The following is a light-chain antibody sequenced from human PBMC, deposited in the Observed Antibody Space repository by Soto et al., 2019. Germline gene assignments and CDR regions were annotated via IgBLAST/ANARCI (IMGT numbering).Light chain of an antibody. J-gene: IGKJ1*01. V-gene: IGKV2-28*01. CDR1: QSLLHSNGYKY. CDR2: LGS. Sequence: DIVMIQSPLSLSVTPGEAASISCRSSQSLLHSNGYKYLDWYLQKQGQSPQLLXYLGSNRASGVPDRFSGSGSGTDGTLKISRVEAEDVGVYDCMQDLQTPPTFGQGTKVDIK. CDR3: MQDLQTPPT.